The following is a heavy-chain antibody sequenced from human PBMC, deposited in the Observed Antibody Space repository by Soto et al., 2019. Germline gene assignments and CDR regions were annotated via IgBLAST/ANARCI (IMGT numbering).Heavy chain of an antibody. CDR1: GGSISSGGYD. V-gene: IGHV4-30-4*01. CDR2: IYNSGNT. D-gene: IGHD1-26*01. CDR3: ARGPSGDKVDY. Sequence: QVQLQESGPGLVEPSQTLSLTCTVSGGSISSGGYDWSWIRQPPGKDLEWIGHIYNSGNTYSNPSLNSRVTISVDTSKNQFSLKLSSVTAADTAVYYCARGPSGDKVDYWGQGTLVTVSS. J-gene: IGHJ4*02.